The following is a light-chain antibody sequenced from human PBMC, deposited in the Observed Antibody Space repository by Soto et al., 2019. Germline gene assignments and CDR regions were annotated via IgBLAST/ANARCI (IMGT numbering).Light chain of an antibody. CDR2: NVS. CDR1: SSDVGGYNY. V-gene: IGLV2-14*01. CDR3: SSYTSISTVV. Sequence: QSALTQPASVSGSPGQSITISCIGTSSDVGGYNYVSWYQQHPDKAPKLVIYNVSNPPSGVSDRFSGSKSGNTASLIISGLQAEDEADYYCSSYTSISTVVFGGGTQLTVL. J-gene: IGLJ2*01.